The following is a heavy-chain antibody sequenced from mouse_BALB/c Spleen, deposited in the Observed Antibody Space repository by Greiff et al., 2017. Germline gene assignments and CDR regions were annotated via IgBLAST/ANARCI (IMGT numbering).Heavy chain of an antibody. CDR2: IYPGDGDT. CDR3: CGYYDY. D-gene: IGHD2-3*01. Sequence: VKLMESGAELVRPGSSVKISCKASGYAFSSYWMNWVKQRPGQGLEWIGQIYPGDGDTNYNGKFKGKATLTAEKSSSTAYMQLSSLTSEDSAVYFCCGYYDYWGQGTTLTVSS. J-gene: IGHJ2*01. V-gene: IGHV1-80*01. CDR1: GYAFSSYW.